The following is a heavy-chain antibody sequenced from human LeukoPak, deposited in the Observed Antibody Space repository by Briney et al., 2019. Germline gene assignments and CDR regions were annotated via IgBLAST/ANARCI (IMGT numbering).Heavy chain of an antibody. CDR2: IILILGIA. V-gene: IGHV1-69*04. CDR1: GGTFSSYA. Sequence: GASVKVSCKASGGTFSSYAISWVRQAPGQGLEWMGRIILILGIANYAQKFQGRVTITADKSTSTAYMELSSLRSEDTAVYYCARSTGIAVAGPLDVWGQGTTVTVSS. CDR3: ARSTGIAVAGPLDV. D-gene: IGHD6-19*01. J-gene: IGHJ6*02.